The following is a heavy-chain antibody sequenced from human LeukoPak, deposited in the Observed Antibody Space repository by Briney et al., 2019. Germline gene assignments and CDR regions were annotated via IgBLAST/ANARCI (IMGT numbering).Heavy chain of an antibody. V-gene: IGHV4-39*07. CDR2: IYYSGST. CDR3: ARAGGDTTWPSDLDY. Sequence: SETLSLTCTVSGGSISSSSYYWGWIRQPPGKGLEWIGSIYYSGSTYYNPSLKSRVTISVDTSKNQFSLKLYSVTAADTAVYYCARAGGDTTWPSDLDYWGQGTLVTVSS. J-gene: IGHJ4*02. D-gene: IGHD1-1*01. CDR1: GGSISSSSYY.